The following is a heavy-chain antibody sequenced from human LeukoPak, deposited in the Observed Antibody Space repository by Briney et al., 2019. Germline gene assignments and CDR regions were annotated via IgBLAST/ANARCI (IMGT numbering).Heavy chain of an antibody. J-gene: IGHJ4*02. V-gene: IGHV1-69*04. CDR1: GYTFTSYG. D-gene: IGHD3-22*01. CDR3: ARHSSRGHYYDFDS. CDR2: IVPMVGIA. Sequence: ASVKVSCKASGYTFTSYGISWVRQAPGQGLEWMGRIVPMVGIANYAQKFQGRVTITADRSTNTAYMEVSSLKFEDTAVYYCARHSSRGHYYDFDSWGQGALVTVSA.